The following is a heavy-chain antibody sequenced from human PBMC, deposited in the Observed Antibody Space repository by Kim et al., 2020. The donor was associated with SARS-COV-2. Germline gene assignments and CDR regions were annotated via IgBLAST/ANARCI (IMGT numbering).Heavy chain of an antibody. J-gene: IGHJ6*03. CDR3: ARDPGRVTQHYYYYYYMDV. Sequence: GGSLRLSCAASGFTFSSYSMNWVRQAPGKGLEWVSSISSSSSYIYYADSVKGRFTISRDNAKNSLYLQMNSLRAEDTAVYYCARDPGRVTQHYYYYYYMDVWGKGTTVTVSS. CDR1: GFTFSSYS. V-gene: IGHV3-21*01. CDR2: ISSSSSYI. D-gene: IGHD3-10*01.